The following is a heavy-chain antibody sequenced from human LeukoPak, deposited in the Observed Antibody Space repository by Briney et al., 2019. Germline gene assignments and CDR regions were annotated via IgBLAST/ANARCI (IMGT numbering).Heavy chain of an antibody. V-gene: IGHV4-39*07. J-gene: IGHJ4*02. D-gene: IGHD5-18*01. CDR1: GGSISSNSYY. CDR3: ARDNQRGYSYGRFDY. Sequence: SETLSLTCSVSGGSISSNSYYWGWIRQPPGKGLEWIGSIYYSGSTYYNPSLKSRVTISVDKSKNQFSLKLSSVTAADTAVYYCARDNQRGYSYGRFDYWGQGTLVTVSS. CDR2: IYYSGST.